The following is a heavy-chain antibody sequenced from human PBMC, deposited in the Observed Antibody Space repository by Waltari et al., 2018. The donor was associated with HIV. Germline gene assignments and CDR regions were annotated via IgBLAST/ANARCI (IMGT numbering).Heavy chain of an antibody. CDR3: ARTRYHSSGCHNWFDP. V-gene: IGHV4-39*01. J-gene: IGHJ5*02. CDR1: GGSISSSRYY. CDR2: IYYSGRT. D-gene: IGHD6-19*01. Sequence: QLQLQESGPGLVKPSETLSLTCTVSGGSISSSRYYWGWIRQPPGKGLEWIGSIYYSGRTYYNPSLKSRVTISVDTSKNQFSLKLSSVTAADTAVYYCARTRYHSSGCHNWFDPWGQGTLVTVSS.